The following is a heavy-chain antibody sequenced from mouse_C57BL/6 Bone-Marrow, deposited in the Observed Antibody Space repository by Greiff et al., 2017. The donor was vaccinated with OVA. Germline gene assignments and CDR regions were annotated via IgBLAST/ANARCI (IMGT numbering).Heavy chain of an antibody. D-gene: IGHD2-1*01. CDR1: GFTFSSYG. CDR3: ARLYYGKWFAY. CDR2: ISSGGSYT. J-gene: IGHJ3*01. Sequence: EVKLVESGGDLVKPGGSLKLSCAASGFTFSSYGMSWVRQTPDKRLEWVATISSGGSYTYYPDSVKGRFTISRDNAKNTLYLQMSSLMSEDTAMYYCARLYYGKWFAYWGQGTLVTVSA. V-gene: IGHV5-6*01.